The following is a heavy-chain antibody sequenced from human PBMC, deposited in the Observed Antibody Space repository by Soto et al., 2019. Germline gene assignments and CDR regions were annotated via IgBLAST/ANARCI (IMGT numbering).Heavy chain of an antibody. D-gene: IGHD6-13*01. CDR2: IYYSGST. V-gene: IGHV4-39*01. CDR3: ARQFKGIAMRDY. J-gene: IGHJ4*02. Sequence: ASETLSLTCTVSGGSIRSSSYYLGWIRQPPGKGLEWIGSIYYSGSTYYNPSLKSRVTISVDTSKNQFSLKLSSVTAADTAVYYCARQFKGIAMRDYWGQGTLVTVSS. CDR1: GGSIRSSSYY.